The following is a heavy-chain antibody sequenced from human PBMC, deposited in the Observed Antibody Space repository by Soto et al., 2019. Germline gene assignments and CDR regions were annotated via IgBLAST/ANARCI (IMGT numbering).Heavy chain of an antibody. Sequence: GESLKISCQASGYTFIYFWVAWVRQVPGKGLEWMGVIYPSASDISYSPSFEGHVTISPDKSTNTAYLQWSSLEAADTAIYYCARQGTSRGSDYAAFDFWGPGTLVTVSS. D-gene: IGHD3-10*01. CDR3: ARQGTSRGSDYAAFDF. CDR2: IYPSASDI. V-gene: IGHV5-51*01. J-gene: IGHJ4*02. CDR1: GYTFIYFW.